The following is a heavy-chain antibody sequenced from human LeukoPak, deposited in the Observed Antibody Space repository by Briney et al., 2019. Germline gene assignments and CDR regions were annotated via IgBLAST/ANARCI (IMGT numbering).Heavy chain of an antibody. Sequence: GESLKISCKGSGYSFTDYWIGWVRQMPGKGLECMGIIFPRDSDSKYSPSFQGQVIISADKSISTAYLQWSSLKASDTAMYYCATYYDSSGYSRIDYWGQGTLVTVSS. D-gene: IGHD3-22*01. V-gene: IGHV5-51*01. CDR3: ATYYDSSGYSRIDY. CDR1: GYSFTDYW. CDR2: IFPRDSDS. J-gene: IGHJ4*02.